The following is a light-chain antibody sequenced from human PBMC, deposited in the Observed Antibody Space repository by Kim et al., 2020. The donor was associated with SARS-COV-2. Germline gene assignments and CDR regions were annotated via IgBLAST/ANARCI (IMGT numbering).Light chain of an antibody. CDR2: AAS. J-gene: IGKJ1*01. V-gene: IGKV1-8*01. CDR3: QQYYSYPQT. CDR1: QGISSY. Sequence: AIRMTQSPSSLSASTGDRVTITCRASQGISSYLALYQQKPGKAPKLLIYAASTLQSGVPSRFSGSGSGTDFTLTISCLQSEDFATYYCQQYYSYPQTFGQGTKVDIK.